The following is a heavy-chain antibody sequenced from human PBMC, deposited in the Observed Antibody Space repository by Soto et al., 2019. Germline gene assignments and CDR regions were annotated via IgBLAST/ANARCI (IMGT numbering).Heavy chain of an antibody. J-gene: IGHJ4*02. CDR2: IKSDETTT. V-gene: IGHV3-74*01. CDR3: ARGLYLAYGQDF. D-gene: IGHD4-17*01. Sequence: EVQLVESGGGLVQPGGSLRLSCAASGFTFTDYWIHWVRQVPGKGPVWVSRIKSDETTTGYADSVKGRFTISRDNAKNTVYLQMSSLRAEDTAVYYCARGLYLAYGQDFWGQGILVTVSS. CDR1: GFTFTDYW.